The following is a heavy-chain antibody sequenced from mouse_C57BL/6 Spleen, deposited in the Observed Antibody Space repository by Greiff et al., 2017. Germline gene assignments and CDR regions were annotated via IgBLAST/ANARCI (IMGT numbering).Heavy chain of an antibody. Sequence: QVQLPPAGAELARTCSSVEMSCKASCYTFTSYTMHWVKQRPGQGLAWIGYINPSSGYTKYNQKFKDKATLTADKSSSTAYMQLSSLTSEDSAVYYCARWRGNFFDYWGQGTTLTVSS. CDR2: INPSSGYT. J-gene: IGHJ2*01. CDR1: CYTFTSYT. CDR3: ARWRGNFFDY. V-gene: IGHV1-4*01.